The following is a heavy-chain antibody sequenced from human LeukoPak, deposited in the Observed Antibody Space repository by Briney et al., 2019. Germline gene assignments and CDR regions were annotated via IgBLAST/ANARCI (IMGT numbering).Heavy chain of an antibody. J-gene: IGHJ4*02. Sequence: SETLSLTCTVSGGSISSYYWSRIRQPAGKGLEWIGRIYNSGSTNYNPSLKSRVTMSVDTSKDQFSLKLSSVTAADTAVYYCARGTHTPYSSSAGGDYYFDYWGQGTLVTVSS. CDR1: GGSISSYY. D-gene: IGHD6-6*01. CDR3: ARGTHTPYSSSAGGDYYFDY. CDR2: IYNSGST. V-gene: IGHV4-4*07.